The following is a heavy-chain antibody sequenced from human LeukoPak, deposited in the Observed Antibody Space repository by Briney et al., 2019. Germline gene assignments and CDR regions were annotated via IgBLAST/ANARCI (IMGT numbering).Heavy chain of an antibody. CDR1: GGSISSSTYY. Sequence: SETLSLTCTVSGGSISSSTYYWGWIRQPPGKGLEWVGSVYYTRSTYYNPSLKSRVTISVDTSKNQFSLKLTSVTASNTAVYYCARGVVGATVDYWGQGTLVTVSS. J-gene: IGHJ4*02. D-gene: IGHD1-26*01. CDR3: ARGVVGATVDY. CDR2: VYYTRST. V-gene: IGHV4-39*01.